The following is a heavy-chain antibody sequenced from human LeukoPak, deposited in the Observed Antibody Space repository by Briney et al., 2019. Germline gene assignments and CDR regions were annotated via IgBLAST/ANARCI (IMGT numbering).Heavy chain of an antibody. Sequence: PGGSLRLSCAASGFTFGSYSMNWVRQAPGKGLEWVSYISSSSSTIYYADSVKGRFTISRDNAKNSLYLQMNSLRAEDTAVYYCARDRRFGAHYFDYWGQGTLVTVSS. CDR3: ARDRRFGAHYFDY. V-gene: IGHV3-48*01. D-gene: IGHD3-10*01. CDR1: GFTFGSYS. J-gene: IGHJ4*02. CDR2: ISSSSSTI.